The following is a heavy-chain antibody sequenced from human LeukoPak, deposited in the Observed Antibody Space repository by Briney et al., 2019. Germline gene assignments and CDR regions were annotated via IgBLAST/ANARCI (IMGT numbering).Heavy chain of an antibody. CDR2: ISFNGRNT. CDR1: GFNFGDSA. Sequence: GGSLRLSCAASGFNFGDSAMSWVRQTPRKGLEWVSLISFNGRNTYYGDSVKGRFTISRDNSKDTVYLQMNSLRAEDTAIFYCVRDIELSTWGAGTMVTVSS. CDR3: VRDIELST. V-gene: IGHV3-23*01. D-gene: IGHD3-16*02. J-gene: IGHJ3*01.